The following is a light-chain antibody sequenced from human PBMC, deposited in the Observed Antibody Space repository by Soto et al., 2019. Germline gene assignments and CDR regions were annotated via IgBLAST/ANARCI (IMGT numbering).Light chain of an antibody. J-gene: IGKJ1*01. CDR2: GAS. Sequence: EIVLTQSPGTLSLTPGERATLSCRASQTVSNNYLAWCQQKPGQAPRVIMYGASRRATGIPDRFSGGGSGTDFTLTISRLEPEDFAIYYCQQYGYSRTFGQGTKVDIK. CDR1: QTVSNNY. CDR3: QQYGYSRT. V-gene: IGKV3-20*01.